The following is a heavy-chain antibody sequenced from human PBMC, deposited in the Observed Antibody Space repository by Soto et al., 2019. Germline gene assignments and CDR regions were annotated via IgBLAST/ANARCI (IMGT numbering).Heavy chain of an antibody. Sequence: PSQTLSLTCAIPGDSVSSNSAAWNWIRQSPSRGLEWLGRTYYRSKWYNDYAVSVKSRITINPDTSKNQFSLKLNSVTPEDTAVYYCASGRSWENWFDPWGQGTLVTVSS. CDR3: ASGRSWENWFDP. CDR1: GDSVSSNSAA. D-gene: IGHD6-13*01. J-gene: IGHJ5*02. V-gene: IGHV6-1*01. CDR2: TYYRSKWYN.